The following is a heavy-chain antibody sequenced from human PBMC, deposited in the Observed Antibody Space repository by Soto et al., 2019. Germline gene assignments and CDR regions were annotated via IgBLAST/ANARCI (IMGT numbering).Heavy chain of an antibody. V-gene: IGHV1-69*13. CDR3: AGGFGGLYYYYGMDV. D-gene: IGHD3-10*01. J-gene: IGHJ6*02. CDR2: IIPIFGTA. Sequence: SVKVSCKSSGGTFSSYAISCVRQAPGQGLEWMGGIIPIFGTANYAQKFQGRVTITADESTSTAYMELSSLRSENTAVYYCAGGFGGLYYYYGMDVWGQGTTVTVSS. CDR1: GGTFSSYA.